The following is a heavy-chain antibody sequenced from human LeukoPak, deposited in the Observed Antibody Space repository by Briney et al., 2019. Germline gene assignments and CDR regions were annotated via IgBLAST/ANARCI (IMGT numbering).Heavy chain of an antibody. J-gene: IGHJ4*02. CDR1: GESFSGYY. Sequence: PSETLSLTCTVYGESFSGYYWSWIREPPGKGLEWIGEINHSGSTHYNPSLKSRVTISLATSNKKLSLKLRSVTAADTAVSYCASTERCSTTCPLDCWGQGTLVTDSS. CDR3: ASTERCSTTCPLDC. V-gene: IGHV4-34*01. D-gene: IGHD2-2*01. CDR2: INHSGST.